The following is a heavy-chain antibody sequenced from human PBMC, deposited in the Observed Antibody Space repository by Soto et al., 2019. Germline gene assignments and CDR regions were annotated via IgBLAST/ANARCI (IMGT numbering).Heavy chain of an antibody. CDR2: IRSKAYGGTT. D-gene: IGHD5-18*01. J-gene: IGHJ4*02. CDR3: TREYSYGFNFDY. V-gene: IGHV3-49*04. CDR1: GFTFGGYT. Sequence: QPGGSLRLSCTASGFTFGGYTMSWVRQAPGKGLEWVGFIRSKAYGGTTEYAASVKGRFTISRDDSKSIAYLQMNSLKTEDTALYYCTREYSYGFNFDYWGQGTLVTVSS.